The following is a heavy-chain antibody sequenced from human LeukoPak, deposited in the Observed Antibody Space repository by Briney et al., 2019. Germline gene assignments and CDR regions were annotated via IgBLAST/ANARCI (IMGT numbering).Heavy chain of an antibody. CDR1: GYTFTSYG. CDR3: ARAPGDYVWGSYRAFDY. J-gene: IGHJ4*02. Sequence: ASVKVSCKASGYTFTSYGISWVRQAPGQGLEWMGWISAYNGNTNYAQKLQGRVTMTTDTSTSTAYMELRSLRSDDTAVYYCARAPGDYVWGSYRAFDYWGQGTLVTVSS. CDR2: ISAYNGNT. D-gene: IGHD3-16*02. V-gene: IGHV1-18*01.